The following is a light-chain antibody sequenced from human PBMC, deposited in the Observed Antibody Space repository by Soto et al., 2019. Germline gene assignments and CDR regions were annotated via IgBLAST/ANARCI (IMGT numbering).Light chain of an antibody. Sequence: EIVLTQSPVTLSLSPGERATLSCRASQSVGSFLAWYQQKPGQAPRLLIYGASSRATGIPDRFSGSGSGTDFTLAISRLEPEDFAVYFCQQFGTSPFTFGPGTKVDIK. V-gene: IGKV3-20*01. CDR1: QSVGSF. CDR2: GAS. J-gene: IGKJ3*01. CDR3: QQFGTSPFT.